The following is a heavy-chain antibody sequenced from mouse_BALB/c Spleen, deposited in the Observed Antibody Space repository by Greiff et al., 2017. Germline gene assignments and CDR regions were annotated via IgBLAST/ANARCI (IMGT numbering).Heavy chain of an antibody. CDR2: INPSTGYT. CDR1: GYTFTSYW. V-gene: IGHV1-7*01. J-gene: IGHJ3*01. Sequence: VKVVESGAELAKPGASVKMSCKASGYTFTSYWMHWVKQRPGQGLEWIGYINPSTGYTEYNQKFKDKATLTADKSSSTAYMQLSSLTSEDSAIYYCARVRYWFAYWGQGTLVTVSA. CDR3: ARVRYWFAY. D-gene: IGHD2-14*01.